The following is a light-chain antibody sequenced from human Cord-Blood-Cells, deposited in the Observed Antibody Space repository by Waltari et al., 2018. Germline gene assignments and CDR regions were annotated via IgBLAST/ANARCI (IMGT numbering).Light chain of an antibody. Sequence: IVLPQSPATLSLSPGGRATLSCRASQSVSSYLAWYQQKPGQAPRLLIYDASNRATGIPARFSGSGSGTDFTLTISSLEPEDFAVYYCQQRSNWPTFGQGTKVEIK. V-gene: IGKV3-11*01. CDR2: DAS. CDR3: QQRSNWPT. CDR1: QSVSSY. J-gene: IGKJ1*01.